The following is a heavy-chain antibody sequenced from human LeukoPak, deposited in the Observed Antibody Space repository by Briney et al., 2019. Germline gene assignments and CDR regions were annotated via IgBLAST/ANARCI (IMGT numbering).Heavy chain of an antibody. V-gene: IGHV4-59*08. J-gene: IGHJ5*02. CDR2: IYYSGST. CDR3: ASSSSPLGPLNWFDP. D-gene: IGHD6-13*01. Sequence: SETLSLTCTVSGGSISSYYWSWIRQPPGKGLEWIGYIYYSGSTNYNPSLKSRVTMSVDTSKNQFSLKLRSVTAADTAVYYCASSSSPLGPLNWFDPWGQGTLVTVSS. CDR1: GGSISSYY.